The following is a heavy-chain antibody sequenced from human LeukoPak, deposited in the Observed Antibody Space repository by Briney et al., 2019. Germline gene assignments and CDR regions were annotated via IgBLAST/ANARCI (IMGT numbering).Heavy chain of an antibody. CDR3: ARRGYYYELADY. Sequence: SETLSLTCTVSGYSISSGYYWGWIRQPPGKGLEWIGSIYHSGSTYYNPSLKSRVTISVDTSKNQFSLKLSSVTAADTAVYYCARRGYYYELADYWGQGTLVTVSS. V-gene: IGHV4-38-2*02. CDR1: GYSISSGYY. D-gene: IGHD3-22*01. J-gene: IGHJ4*02. CDR2: IYHSGST.